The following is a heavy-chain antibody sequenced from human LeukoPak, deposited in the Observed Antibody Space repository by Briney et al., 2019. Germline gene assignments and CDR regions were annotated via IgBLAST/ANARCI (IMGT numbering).Heavy chain of an antibody. CDR3: AGETALSPFDY. J-gene: IGHJ4*02. CDR1: GGSISSGGYY. Sequence: SQTLSLTCTVSGGSISSGGYYWSWIRQHPGEGLEWIGYIYYSGSTYYNPSLKSRVTISVDTSKNQFSLKLSSVTAADTAVYYCAGETALSPFDYWGQGTLVTVSS. V-gene: IGHV4-31*03. D-gene: IGHD2/OR15-2a*01. CDR2: IYYSGST.